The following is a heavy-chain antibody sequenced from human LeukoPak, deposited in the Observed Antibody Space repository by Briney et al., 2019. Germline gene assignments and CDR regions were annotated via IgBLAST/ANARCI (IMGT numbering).Heavy chain of an antibody. CDR3: ARELMTTVTTHYYYYYMNV. CDR1: GGTFSSYA. J-gene: IGHJ6*03. D-gene: IGHD4-17*01. Sequence: SVKVSCKASGGTFSSYAISWVRQAPGQGLEWMGRIIPIFGTANYAQKFQGRVTITTDESTSTAYMELSSLRSEDTAVYYCARELMTTVTTHYYYYYMNVWGKGTTVTVSS. V-gene: IGHV1-69*05. CDR2: IIPIFGTA.